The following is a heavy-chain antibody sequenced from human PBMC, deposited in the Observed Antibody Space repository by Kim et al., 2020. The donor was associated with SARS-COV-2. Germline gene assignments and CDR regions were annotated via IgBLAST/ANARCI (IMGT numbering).Heavy chain of an antibody. CDR2: ISWNSGSI. CDR3: TVVPAASFDY. Sequence: GGSLRLSCAASGFTFGDYAMHWVRQAPGKGLEWVSGISWNSGSIGYADSVKGRFTISRDNAKNSLYLQMNSLRAEDTALYYCTVVPAASFDYWGQGTLVTVSS. D-gene: IGHD2-2*01. CDR1: GFTFGDYA. V-gene: IGHV3-9*01. J-gene: IGHJ4*02.